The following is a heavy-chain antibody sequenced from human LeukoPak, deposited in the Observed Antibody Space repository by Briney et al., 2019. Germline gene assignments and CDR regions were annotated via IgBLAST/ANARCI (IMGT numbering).Heavy chain of an antibody. CDR3: ARDNGYCSGGSCYRYGMDV. Sequence: PGGSLRLSCAASGFTFGSYSMNWVRQAPGKGLEWVSYISSSSSTIYYADSVKGRFTISRDNAKNSLYLQMNSLRAEDTAVYYCARDNGYCSGGSCYRYGMDVWGQGTTVTVSS. J-gene: IGHJ6*02. V-gene: IGHV3-48*01. CDR2: ISSSSSTI. CDR1: GFTFGSYS. D-gene: IGHD2-15*01.